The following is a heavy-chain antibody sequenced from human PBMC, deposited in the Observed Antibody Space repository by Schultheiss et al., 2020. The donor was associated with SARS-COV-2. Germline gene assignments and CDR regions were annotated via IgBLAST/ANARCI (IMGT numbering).Heavy chain of an antibody. J-gene: IGHJ5*02. CDR3: ARDGGSGGSGWYGWFDP. CDR2: ISSSGSTI. D-gene: IGHD6-19*01. CDR1: GFIFSNAW. Sequence: GESLKISCAASGFIFSNAWMGWVRQAPGKGLEWVSYISSSGSTIYYADSVKGRFTISRDNAKNSLYLQMNSLRAEDTAVYYCARDGGSGGSGWYGWFDPWGQGTLVTVSS. V-gene: IGHV3-11*01.